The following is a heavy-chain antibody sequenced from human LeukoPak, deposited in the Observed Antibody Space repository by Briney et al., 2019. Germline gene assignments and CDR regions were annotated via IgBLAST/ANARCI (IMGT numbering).Heavy chain of an antibody. D-gene: IGHD1-20*01. Sequence: SETLSLTCTDSGYSISSGYYWGWIRQPPGKGLEWIGSMFHSGSTYYNPSLKSRVTMSVDTSKNQFSLKLSSVTAADTAVYYCARVRYNWNRDFDYWGQGTLVTVSS. CDR2: MFHSGST. CDR1: GYSISSGYY. J-gene: IGHJ4*02. V-gene: IGHV4-38-2*02. CDR3: ARVRYNWNRDFDY.